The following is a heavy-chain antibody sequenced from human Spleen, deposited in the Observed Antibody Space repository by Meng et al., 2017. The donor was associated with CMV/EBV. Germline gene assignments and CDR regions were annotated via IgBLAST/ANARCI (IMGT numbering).Heavy chain of an antibody. D-gene: IGHD3-22*01. CDR3: AKDSRGWSYYLDS. CDR2: ISDGGSA. V-gene: IGHV3-23*01. Sequence: GESLKISCAASGFPFINYAMNWVRQAPGKGLEWVSLISDGGSAYYADSVKGRFTISRDDSQSTLYLQMNSLRAEDTAVYYCAKDSRGWSYYLDSWGQGTLVTVSS. J-gene: IGHJ4*02. CDR1: GFPFINYA.